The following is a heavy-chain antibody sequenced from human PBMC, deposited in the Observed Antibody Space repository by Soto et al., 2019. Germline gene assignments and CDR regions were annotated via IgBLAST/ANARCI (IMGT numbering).Heavy chain of an antibody. J-gene: IGHJ4*02. CDR2: ISAYNGNT. Sequence: ASVKVSCKASGYTFTSYGISWVRQAPGQGLEWMGWISAYNGNTNYAQKLQGRVTMTTDTSTSTAYMELRSLRSDDTAVYYCERCDDYGHYVAYVVDYWGQGPLVTVSS. D-gene: IGHD4-17*01. CDR3: ERCDDYGHYVAYVVDY. CDR1: GYTFTSYG. V-gene: IGHV1-18*01.